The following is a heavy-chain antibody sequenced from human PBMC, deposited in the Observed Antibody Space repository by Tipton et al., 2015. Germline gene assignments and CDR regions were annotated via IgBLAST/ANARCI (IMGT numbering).Heavy chain of an antibody. J-gene: IGHJ4*02. V-gene: IGHV4-39*01. Sequence: TLSLTCTVSGGSVSSGSYYWDWIRQPPGKGLEWIGNIYYSGSTYYNPSFKSRVTISIDTSKNRFSLKLSSVTAADTAVYYCASPSLPHDRGDYYFQSWGQGSLVTVSS. D-gene: IGHD2-21*02. CDR3: ASPSLPHDRGDYYFQS. CDR2: IYYSGST. CDR1: GGSVSSGSYY.